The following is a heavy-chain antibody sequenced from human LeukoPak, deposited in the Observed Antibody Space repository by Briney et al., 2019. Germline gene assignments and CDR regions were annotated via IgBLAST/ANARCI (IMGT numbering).Heavy chain of an antibody. D-gene: IGHD2-2*01. Sequence: PSKTLSLTCTVSGASISSSAYYWGWIRQPPGKGLEWIGSIYYSGSSYYNPSLKSRVTISVDTSKNQFALKVNSVTAADTAVYYCVRNVVVPAAPSDYWGQGTLVTVSS. CDR3: VRNVVVPAAPSDY. V-gene: IGHV4-39*01. J-gene: IGHJ4*02. CDR1: GASISSSAYY. CDR2: IYYSGSS.